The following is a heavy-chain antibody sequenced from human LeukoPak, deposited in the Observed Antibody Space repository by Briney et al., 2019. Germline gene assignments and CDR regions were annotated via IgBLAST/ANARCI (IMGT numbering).Heavy chain of an antibody. Sequence: GGSLTLSCAASGFTFDDYALHWVRQAPGKGLEWVSGISWNSGSIGYADSVKGRFTISRDNAKNSLYLQMNSLRAEDTALYYCAKALEGPFDYWGQGTLVTVSS. CDR1: GFTFDDYA. CDR3: AKALEGPFDY. J-gene: IGHJ4*02. CDR2: ISWNSGSI. V-gene: IGHV3-9*01.